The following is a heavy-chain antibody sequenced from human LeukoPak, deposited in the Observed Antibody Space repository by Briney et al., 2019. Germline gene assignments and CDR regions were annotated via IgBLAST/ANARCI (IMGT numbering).Heavy chain of an antibody. CDR2: ISYDGSNK. CDR1: GFTFSSYA. CDR3: ARSSGSGYHQEYYFDY. V-gene: IGHV3-30*04. D-gene: IGHD3-3*01. J-gene: IGHJ4*02. Sequence: GGSLRLSCAASGFTFSSYAMHWVRQAPGKGLEWVAVISYDGSNKYYADSVKGRFTISRDNSKNTLYLQMNSLRAEDTAVYYCARSSGSGYHQEYYFDYWGQRTLVTVSS.